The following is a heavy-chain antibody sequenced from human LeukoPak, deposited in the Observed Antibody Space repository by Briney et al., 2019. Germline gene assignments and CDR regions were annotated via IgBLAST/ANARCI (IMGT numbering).Heavy chain of an antibody. Sequence: GGSLRLSCAASGFTFSSYAMSWVRQAPGKGLEWVSSISSSSTYIYYADSVKGRFTISRDNAKNSLYLQMNSLRVEDTAVYYCARVGCSGGRCPGYGMDVWGRGTTVTVSS. D-gene: IGHD2-15*01. J-gene: IGHJ6*02. CDR3: ARVGCSGGRCPGYGMDV. V-gene: IGHV3-21*01. CDR2: ISSSSTYI. CDR1: GFTFSSYA.